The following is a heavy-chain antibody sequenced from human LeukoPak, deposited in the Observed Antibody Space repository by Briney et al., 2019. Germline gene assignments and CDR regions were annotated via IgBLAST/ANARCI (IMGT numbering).Heavy chain of an antibody. CDR2: INPSGGST. Sequence: ASVKVSCKAPGYTFTGYYMHWVRQAPGQGLEWMGIINPSGGSTSYAQKFQGRVTMTRDMSTSTVYMELSSLRSEDTAVYYCARSRRVADPRQSRNWFDPWGQGTLVTVSS. D-gene: IGHD2-15*01. CDR1: GYTFTGYY. J-gene: IGHJ5*02. CDR3: ARSRRVADPRQSRNWFDP. V-gene: IGHV1-46*01.